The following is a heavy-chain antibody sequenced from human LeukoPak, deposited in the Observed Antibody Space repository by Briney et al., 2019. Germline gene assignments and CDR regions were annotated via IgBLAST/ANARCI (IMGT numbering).Heavy chain of an antibody. CDR3: TNVTDWSTGFDY. V-gene: IGHV3-9*01. CDR1: GFTFDGYG. CDR2: ITWNSDDM. D-gene: IGHD2-21*02. J-gene: IGHJ4*02. Sequence: QSGGSLRLSCAASGFTFDGYGMYWVRQAPGKGLEWVSGITWNSDDMAYADSVKGRFTISRDNAKNCLYLQMNSLRVEDTALYYCTNVTDWSTGFDYWGQGTLVTVSS.